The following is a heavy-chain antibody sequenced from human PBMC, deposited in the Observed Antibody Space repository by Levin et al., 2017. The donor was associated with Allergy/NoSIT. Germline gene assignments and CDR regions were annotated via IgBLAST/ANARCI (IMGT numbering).Heavy chain of an antibody. Sequence: GSLRLSCAVSDGSISSTNWWSWVRQPPGKGLEWIGEIYHSGSTVYNPSHKSRVTISVDKSKNQFSLKLSSVTAADTAVYYCASGPVAGTKGAFEIWGQGTMVTVSS. V-gene: IGHV4-4*02. D-gene: IGHD6-19*01. CDR1: DGSISSTNW. J-gene: IGHJ3*02. CDR3: ASGPVAGTKGAFEI. CDR2: IYHSGST.